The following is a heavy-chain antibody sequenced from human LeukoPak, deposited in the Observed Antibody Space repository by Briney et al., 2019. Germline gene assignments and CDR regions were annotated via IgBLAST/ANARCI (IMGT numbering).Heavy chain of an antibody. CDR1: GFTFSSYA. D-gene: IGHD6-19*01. J-gene: IGHJ4*02. V-gene: IGHV3-23*01. Sequence: GGSLRLSCAASGFTFSSYAMSWVRQAPGKGLEWVSAISGSGGSTYYADSVKGRFTISRDNSKNTLYLQMNSLRAEDTAVYYCAKDSSSGWSGGGDYWGQGTLVTVSS. CDR2: ISGSGGST. CDR3: AKDSSSGWSGGGDY.